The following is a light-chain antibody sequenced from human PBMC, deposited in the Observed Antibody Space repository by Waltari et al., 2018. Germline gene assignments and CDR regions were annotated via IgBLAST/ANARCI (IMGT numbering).Light chain of an antibody. CDR2: DVS. Sequence: QSALTQPASVSGSPGQSILIPCPGTSNAIGGYDHVSWYQQPPGKAPKLIIYDVSDRPSGVSNRFSGSRSANTASLAISGLLAEDEADYYCGSYTGSDAWVFGGGTKVTVL. CDR1: SNAIGGYDH. V-gene: IGLV2-14*03. J-gene: IGLJ3*02. CDR3: GSYTGSDAWV.